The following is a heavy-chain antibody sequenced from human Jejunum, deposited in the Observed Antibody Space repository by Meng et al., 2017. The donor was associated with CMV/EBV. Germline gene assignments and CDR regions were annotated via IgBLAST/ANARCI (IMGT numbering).Heavy chain of an antibody. J-gene: IGHJ4*02. Sequence: VQVVGSGGGLIQPGGSLRLSCVVSGFSSDDFWLDWVRQAPGKGPLWVSRIKSGGTNIKYADSVKGRFTISGDNAKNTVYLQMNNLRDEDTAVYYCLKLPPGYWGQGTLVTVSS. CDR2: IKSGGTNI. V-gene: IGHV3-74*01. CDR1: GFSSDDFW. CDR3: LKLPPGY. D-gene: IGHD2-21*01.